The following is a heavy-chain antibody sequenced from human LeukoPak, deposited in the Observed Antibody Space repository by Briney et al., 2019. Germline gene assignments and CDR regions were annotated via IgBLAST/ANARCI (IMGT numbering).Heavy chain of an antibody. CDR3: ARARDWSAGSWFDP. J-gene: IGHJ5*02. Sequence: PSETLSLTCIVSNGFISSYYWNWIRQPPGKGLEWIGNIFYRGATNYNPSLKNRVTMSVDTSKNQFSLKLYSVTAADTAMYYCARARDWSAGSWFDPWGQGILVTVSS. V-gene: IGHV4-59*01. D-gene: IGHD3/OR15-3a*01. CDR2: IFYRGAT. CDR1: NGFISSYY.